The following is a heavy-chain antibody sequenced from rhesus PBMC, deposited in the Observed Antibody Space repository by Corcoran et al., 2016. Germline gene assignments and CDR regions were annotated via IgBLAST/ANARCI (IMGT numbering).Heavy chain of an antibody. J-gene: IGHJ5-1*01. CDR3: ARTPGNRFDV. V-gene: IGHV4-99*01. CDR1: GYSISSGYY. CDR2: ISGSRGST. Sequence: QVQLQESGPGLVKPSETLSLTCAVSGYSISSGYYWGWIRQPPGKGLEDIGYISGSRGSTHYNPSLKSLVTISKDTSKTQFSLKLSSVTAADTAVYYCARTPGNRFDVWGPGVLVTVSS. D-gene: IGHD2-39*01.